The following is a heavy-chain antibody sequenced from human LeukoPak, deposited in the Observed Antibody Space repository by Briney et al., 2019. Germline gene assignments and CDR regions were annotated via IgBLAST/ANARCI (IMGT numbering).Heavy chain of an antibody. J-gene: IGHJ5*02. D-gene: IGHD3-10*01. CDR2: IRSKSSGGAT. CDR3: GDFYNSGSYYP. CDR1: GLTLSSVW. Sequence: PGGSLRLSCAASGLTLSSVWMNWVRQAPGKGLEWVGRIRSKSSGGATDYAAPAKGRFSISRDDSRNTLYLQMNSLKTEDTAVYYRGDFYNSGSYYPWGQGTQVTVSS. V-gene: IGHV3-15*07.